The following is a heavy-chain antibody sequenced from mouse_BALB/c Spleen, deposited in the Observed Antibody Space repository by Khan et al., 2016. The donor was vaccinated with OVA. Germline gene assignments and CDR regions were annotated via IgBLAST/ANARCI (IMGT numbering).Heavy chain of an antibody. Sequence: QIQLVQSGPELKKPGETVKISCKASRYSFTSYGMNWVKQAPGKGLKWMGWINTYTGEPTYTDDFKGRFAFSLETSASTAYLQINNLKNEDTATYFCARPPYFSYVMDYWGQGTSVTVSS. CDR1: RYSFTSYG. CDR2: INTYTGEP. J-gene: IGHJ4*01. D-gene: IGHD2-10*01. CDR3: ARPPYFSYVMDY. V-gene: IGHV9-3-1*01.